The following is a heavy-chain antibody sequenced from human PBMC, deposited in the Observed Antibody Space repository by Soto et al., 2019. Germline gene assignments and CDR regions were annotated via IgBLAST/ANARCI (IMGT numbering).Heavy chain of an antibody. D-gene: IGHD3-22*01. CDR2: IYYSGST. CDR3: ARRRLADYYDSSGPLDY. V-gene: IGHV4-31*03. CDR1: GASISSGGYY. Sequence: TLSLTCPVSGASISSGGYYWSWIRQHPGKGLEWIGYIYYSGSTYYNPSLKSRVTISVDTSKNQFSLKLSSVTAADTAVYYCARRRLADYYDSSGPLDYWGQGTMVTVS. J-gene: IGHJ4*02.